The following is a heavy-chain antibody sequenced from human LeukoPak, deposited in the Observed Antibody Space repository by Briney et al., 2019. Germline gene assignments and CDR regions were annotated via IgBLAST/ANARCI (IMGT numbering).Heavy chain of an antibody. CDR2: IYSGGST. V-gene: IGHV3-66*01. CDR1: GFTVSSNY. J-gene: IGHJ4*02. CDR3: LYLYADSNFGY. D-gene: IGHD4-17*01. Sequence: PGGSLRLSCAASGFTVSSNYMSWVRQAPGKGLEWVSVIYSGGSTYYADSVKGRFTISRDNSKNTLYLQMNSLRAEDTAVYYCLYLYADSNFGYWGQGTLVTVSS.